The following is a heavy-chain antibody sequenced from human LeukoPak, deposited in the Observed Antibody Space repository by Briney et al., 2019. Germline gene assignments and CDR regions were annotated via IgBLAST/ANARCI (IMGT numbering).Heavy chain of an antibody. CDR1: GFTFSSYS. J-gene: IGHJ5*02. D-gene: IGHD2-15*01. CDR3: ARLYCSGGSCYDWFDP. V-gene: IGHV3-21*01. CDR2: ISSSSIYI. Sequence: GGSLRLSCAASGFTFSSYSMNWVRQAPGKGLEWVSSISSSSIYIYYADSLKGRFTISRDNAKNSLYLQMNSLRAEDTAVYYCARLYCSGGSCYDWFDPWGQGTLVTVSS.